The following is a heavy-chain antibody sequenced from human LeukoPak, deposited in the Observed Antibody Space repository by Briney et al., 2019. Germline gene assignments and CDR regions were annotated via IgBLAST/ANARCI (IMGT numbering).Heavy chain of an antibody. CDR2: ISGSSSYI. CDR1: GFTFSSYS. D-gene: IGHD4-17*01. V-gene: IGHV3-21*01. Sequence: GGSLRLSCAGSGFTFSSYSMNWVRQAPGKGLEWVSSISGSSSYIYHADSVKGRFTISRDNAKNSLYLQMNSLRAEDTAVYYCARRDYGDPTDAFDIWGQGTMVTVSS. J-gene: IGHJ3*02. CDR3: ARRDYGDPTDAFDI.